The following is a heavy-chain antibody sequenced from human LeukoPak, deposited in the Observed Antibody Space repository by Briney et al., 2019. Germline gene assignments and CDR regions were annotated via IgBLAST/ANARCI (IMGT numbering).Heavy chain of an antibody. CDR1: GYTFTSYG. V-gene: IGHV1-18*01. D-gene: IGHD3-16*02. J-gene: IGHJ4*02. Sequence: ASVKVSCKASGYTFTSYGISWVRQAPGQGLEWMGWISAYNGNTNYAQKLQGRVTMTTDTSTSTAYMELRSLRSDDTAVYYCAREIVYVWGSYRYTPFDYWGQGTLVTVSS. CDR3: AREIVYVWGSYRYTPFDY. CDR2: ISAYNGNT.